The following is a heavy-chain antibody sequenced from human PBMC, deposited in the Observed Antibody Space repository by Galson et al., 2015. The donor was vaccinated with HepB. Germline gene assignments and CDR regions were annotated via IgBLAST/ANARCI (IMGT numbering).Heavy chain of an antibody. Sequence: SVKVSCKASGGTFNNYIISWMRQAPGQGLEWMGRILPLVGIGNYAQKFQGRLTITADKSSSTVHMELNSLRSEDTAVYYCVRDLFYWGQGTLVTVSS. CDR1: GGTFNNYI. V-gene: IGHV1-69*04. CDR2: ILPLVGIG. CDR3: VRDLFY. J-gene: IGHJ4*02.